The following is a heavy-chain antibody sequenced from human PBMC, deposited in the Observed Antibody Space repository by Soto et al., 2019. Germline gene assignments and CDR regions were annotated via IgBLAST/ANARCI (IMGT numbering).Heavy chain of an antibody. Sequence: QVHLVESGGGLVKPGGSLRLSCATSGFPFNDYYMSWIRQAPGKGLEWLSHISPKSTYRNYADSVKGRFTISRDNTKSSLFLHMNSLGVDDTAVYYCARGGGGGLFEHWGQGVLVTVSS. CDR3: ARGGGGGLFEH. J-gene: IGHJ4*02. CDR1: GFPFNDYY. V-gene: IGHV3-11*06. D-gene: IGHD2-21*01. CDR2: ISPKSTYR.